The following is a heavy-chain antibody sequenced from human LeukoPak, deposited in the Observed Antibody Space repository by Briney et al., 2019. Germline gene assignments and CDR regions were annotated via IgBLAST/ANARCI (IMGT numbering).Heavy chain of an antibody. CDR3: AREPHIAVVTHFDY. CDR2: IKQDGSEK. V-gene: IGHV3-7*01. D-gene: IGHD6-19*01. Sequence: GGSLRLSCAASGFTFSSHWMSWVRQAPGKGLEWVANIKQDGSEKSYVGSVEGRFTISRDNAKNSLFLQMNTLRAEDTAVYYCAREPHIAVVTHFDYWGQGILVTVSS. CDR1: GFTFSSHW. J-gene: IGHJ4*02.